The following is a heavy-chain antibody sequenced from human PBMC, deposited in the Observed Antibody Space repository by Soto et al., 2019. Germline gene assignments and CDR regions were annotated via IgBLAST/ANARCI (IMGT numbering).Heavy chain of an antibody. CDR2: IYYSGST. D-gene: IGHD3-22*01. J-gene: IGHJ4*02. CDR3: MLGSGWKDFDY. Sequence: PSETPALTCTVPGGSISSSGYYWGWIRQPPGKGLEWIGNIYYSGSTYYNPSLKSRVTISVDTSKTQFSLKLSSVTAADTAVYYCMLGSGWKDFDYWGQGTLVTVSS. CDR1: GGSISSSGYY. V-gene: IGHV4-39*05.